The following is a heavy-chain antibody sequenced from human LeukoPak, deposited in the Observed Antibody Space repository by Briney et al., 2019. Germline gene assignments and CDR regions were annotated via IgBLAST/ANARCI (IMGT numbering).Heavy chain of an antibody. CDR2: INSDGRSS. Sequence: GGSLRLSCAASGFTFSNYWMHWVRQAPGKGLVWVSRINSDGRSSSYADSVKGRSTISRDNAKNTLYLQMNSLRAEDTAVYYCARGYYDSSGYYLIDYWGQGTLVTVSS. CDR1: GFTFSNYW. J-gene: IGHJ4*02. CDR3: ARGYYDSSGYYLIDY. D-gene: IGHD3-22*01. V-gene: IGHV3-74*01.